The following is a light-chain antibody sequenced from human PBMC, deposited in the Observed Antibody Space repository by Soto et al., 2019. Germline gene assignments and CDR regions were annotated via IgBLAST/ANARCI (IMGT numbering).Light chain of an antibody. Sequence: DIQMTQSPSSLSASVGDRVTITCRASQSIDTYLNWYQQRPRKAPKVLIYATYNLHSGVPSRFSGSGSGTDFTLTISSLQPEDFATYYCQQTYSTPRTCGQGTKVEI. V-gene: IGKV1-39*01. CDR3: QQTYSTPRT. J-gene: IGKJ1*01. CDR1: QSIDTY. CDR2: ATY.